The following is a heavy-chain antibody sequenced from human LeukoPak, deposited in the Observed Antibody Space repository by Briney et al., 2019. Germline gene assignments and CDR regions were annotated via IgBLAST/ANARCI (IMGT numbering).Heavy chain of an antibody. CDR3: AKEIISPYYYGSGSYYYFDY. Sequence: GGSLRLSCAASGFTFSDYYMSWVRQAPGKGLEWVSAISGSGGSTYYADSVKGRFTISRDNSKNTLYLQMNSLRAEDTAVYYCAKEIISPYYYGSGSYYYFDYWGQGTLVTVSS. D-gene: IGHD3-10*01. CDR1: GFTFSDYY. CDR2: ISGSGGST. V-gene: IGHV3-23*01. J-gene: IGHJ4*02.